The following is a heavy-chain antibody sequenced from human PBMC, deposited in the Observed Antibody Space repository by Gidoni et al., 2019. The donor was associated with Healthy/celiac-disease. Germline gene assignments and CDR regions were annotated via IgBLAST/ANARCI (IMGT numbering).Heavy chain of an antibody. Sequence: QITLKESGPTLVKPTQTLTLTCTFSGFSLSTSGVGVGWIRQPPGKALEWLALIYWDDDKRYSPSLKSRLTITKDTSKNQVVLTMTNMDPVDTATYYCAHSTCYGGDCYWDNWFDPWGQGTLVTVSS. V-gene: IGHV2-5*02. D-gene: IGHD2-21*02. CDR1: GFSLSTSGVG. CDR3: AHSTCYGGDCYWDNWFDP. J-gene: IGHJ5*02. CDR2: IYWDDDK.